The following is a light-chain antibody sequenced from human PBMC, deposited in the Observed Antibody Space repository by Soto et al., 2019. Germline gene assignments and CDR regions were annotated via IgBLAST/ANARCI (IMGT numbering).Light chain of an antibody. J-gene: IGLJ1*01. CDR1: SSDVGAYDY. CDR3: SSYTSSSTRV. CDR2: EVS. V-gene: IGLV2-14*03. Sequence: QSVLTQPASVSGSPGQSITISCTGTSSDVGAYDYVSWYQQHTDKAPKLMIYEVSNRPSGVSNRFSGSKSVNTATLTISGLQADDEADYYCSSYTSSSTRVFGTGTKVTVL.